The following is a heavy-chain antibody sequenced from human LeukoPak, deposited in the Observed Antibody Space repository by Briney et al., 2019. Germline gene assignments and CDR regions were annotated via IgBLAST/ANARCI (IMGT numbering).Heavy chain of an antibody. J-gene: IGHJ4*02. Sequence: SETLSLTCTVSGGSISSYYWSWIRQPPGKGLEWIGYIHYSGSTNYNPSLKSRVTISVDTSKNQFSLKLGSVTAADTAVYYCARLPNGSSPGYYFDYWGQGTLVTVSS. CDR1: GGSISSYY. CDR2: IHYSGST. V-gene: IGHV4-59*08. D-gene: IGHD5-24*01. CDR3: ARLPNGSSPGYYFDY.